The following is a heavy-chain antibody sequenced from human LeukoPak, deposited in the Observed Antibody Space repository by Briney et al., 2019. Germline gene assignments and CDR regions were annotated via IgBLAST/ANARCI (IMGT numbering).Heavy chain of an antibody. V-gene: IGHV4-38-2*02. CDR3: ARDEYSSSWYKDYYYYMVV. J-gene: IGHJ6*03. CDR1: GGSISSYY. D-gene: IGHD6-13*01. CDR2: IYHSGST. Sequence: SETLSLTCTVSGGSISSYYWGWIRQPPGKGLEWIGSIYHSGSTYYNPSLKSRVTISVDTSKNQFSLKLSSVTAADTAVYYCARDEYSSSWYKDYYYYMVVWGKGTTVTVSS.